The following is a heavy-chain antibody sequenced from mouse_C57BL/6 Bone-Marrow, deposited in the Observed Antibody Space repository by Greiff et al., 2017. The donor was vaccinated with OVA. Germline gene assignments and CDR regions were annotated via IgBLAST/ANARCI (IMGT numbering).Heavy chain of an antibody. Sequence: QVQLQQPGAELVRPGSSVKLSCKASGYTFTSYWMHWVKQRPIQGLEWIGNIDPSDSATHYNQKFKDKATLTVDKSSSTAYMQLSRLTSEDSAVYYCARSGALYYPNYWGQGTTLTVSS. D-gene: IGHD2-1*01. V-gene: IGHV1-52*01. CDR1: GYTFTSYW. J-gene: IGHJ2*01. CDR3: ARSGALYYPNY. CDR2: IDPSDSAT.